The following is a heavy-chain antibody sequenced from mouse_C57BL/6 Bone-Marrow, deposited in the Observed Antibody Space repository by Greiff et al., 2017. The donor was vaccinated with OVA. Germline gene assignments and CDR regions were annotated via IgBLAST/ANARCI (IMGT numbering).Heavy chain of an antibody. CDR3: ARPYGSRRYYAMDY. Sequence: VQLQQSGPELVKPGASVKISCKASGYSFTGYYMNWVKQSPEKSLEWIGEINPSTGGTTYNQKFKAKATLTVDKSSSTAYMQLKSLTSEDSAVYYCARPYGSRRYYAMDYWGQGTSVTVSS. J-gene: IGHJ4*01. CDR1: GYSFTGYY. V-gene: IGHV1-42*01. CDR2: INPSTGGT. D-gene: IGHD1-1*01.